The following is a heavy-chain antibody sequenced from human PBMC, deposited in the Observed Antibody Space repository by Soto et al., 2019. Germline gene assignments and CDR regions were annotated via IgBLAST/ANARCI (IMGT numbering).Heavy chain of an antibody. CDR3: ARTPQPWAQWEYYFDY. J-gene: IGHJ4*02. CDR1: GVSISSYY. Sequence: SETLSLTCTVSGVSISSYYWSWIRQPPGKGLEWIGYIYYSGSTNYNPSLKSRVTISVDTSKNQFSLKLSSVTAADTAVYYCARTPQPWAQWEYYFDYWGQGTLVTVSS. D-gene: IGHD1-26*01. CDR2: IYYSGST. V-gene: IGHV4-59*01.